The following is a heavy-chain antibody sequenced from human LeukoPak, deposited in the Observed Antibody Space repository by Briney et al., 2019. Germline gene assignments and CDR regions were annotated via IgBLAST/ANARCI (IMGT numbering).Heavy chain of an antibody. J-gene: IGHJ3*02. Sequence: SETLSLTCTVSGGSISSGDYYWSWIRQPPGKGLEWIGYIYYSGSTYHNPSLKSRVTISVDTSKNQFSLKLSSVTAADTAVYYCARSGDYWRLRAFDIWGQGTMVTVSS. CDR2: IYYSGST. D-gene: IGHD4-17*01. CDR3: ARSGDYWRLRAFDI. V-gene: IGHV4-30-4*01. CDR1: GGSISSGDYY.